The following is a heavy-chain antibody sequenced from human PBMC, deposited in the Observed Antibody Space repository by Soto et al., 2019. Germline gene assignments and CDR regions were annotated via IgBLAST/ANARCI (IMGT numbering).Heavy chain of an antibody. CDR2: ISYDGSNK. CDR3: AKDGSAFHQLWPVYYFDY. CDR1: GFTFSSYG. D-gene: IGHD5-18*01. V-gene: IGHV3-30*18. Sequence: PGGSLRFSCAASGFTFSSYGMHWVRQAPGKGLEWVAVISYDGSNKYYADSVKGRFTISRDNSKNTLYLQMNSLRAEDTAVYYCAKDGSAFHQLWPVYYFDYWGQGTLVTVSS. J-gene: IGHJ4*02.